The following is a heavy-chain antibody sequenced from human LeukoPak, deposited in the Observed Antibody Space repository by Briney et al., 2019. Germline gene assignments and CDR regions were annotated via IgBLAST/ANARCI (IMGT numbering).Heavy chain of an antibody. CDR1: GLTSSSYW. J-gene: IGHJ1*01. CDR2: INQDGGEK. Sequence: PGGSLRLSCVASGLTSSSYWMSWVHQAPGKELEWVANINQDGGEKYYVDSVKGRFTISRDNAKNTLYLQMNSLRAEDTAVYYCASYHYDTSGYSEYFQYWGQGTLVTVSS. D-gene: IGHD3-22*01. CDR3: ASYHYDTSGYSEYFQY. V-gene: IGHV3-7*01.